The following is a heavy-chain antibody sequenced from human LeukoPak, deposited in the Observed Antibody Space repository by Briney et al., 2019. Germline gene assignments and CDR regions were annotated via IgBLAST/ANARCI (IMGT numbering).Heavy chain of an antibody. CDR2: INPNSGGT. CDR1: GYTFTGCY. Sequence: ASVKVSCKASGYTFTGCYMHWVRQAPGQGLEWMGWINPNSGGTNYAQKFQGRVTMTRDTSISTAYMELSRLRSDDTAVYYCARDSGDTAMGAGGYWGQGTLVTVSS. D-gene: IGHD5-18*01. CDR3: ARDSGDTAMGAGGY. V-gene: IGHV1-2*02. J-gene: IGHJ4*02.